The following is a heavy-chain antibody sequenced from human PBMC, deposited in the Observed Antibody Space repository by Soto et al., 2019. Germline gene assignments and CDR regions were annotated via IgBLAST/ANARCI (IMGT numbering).Heavy chain of an antibody. CDR1: GYTFTSYD. V-gene: IGHV1-8*01. J-gene: IGHJ4*02. D-gene: IGHD2-15*01. CDR2: INPTSEYT. Sequence: ASVKVSCKASGYTFTSYDINWVRQAPGQGLEWVGWINPTSEYTTHAQKFQGRVTLTREISTATAYMELSSLTSEDTAVYFCARQGYSGYSSDWGPGTQVTVSS. CDR3: ARQGYSGYSSD.